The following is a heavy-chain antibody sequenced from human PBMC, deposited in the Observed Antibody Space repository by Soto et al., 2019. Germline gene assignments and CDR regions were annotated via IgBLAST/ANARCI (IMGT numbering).Heavy chain of an antibody. D-gene: IGHD4-17*01. J-gene: IGHJ4*02. CDR3: ARGFGDYDALSYYFDY. Sequence: QVQLQESGPGLVKPSQTLSLTCTVSGGSISSGGYYWSWIRQHPGKGLEWIGYIYYSGSTYYNPSLKSRVTISVDTSKNQFALKLSSVTAADTAVYYCARGFGDYDALSYYFDYWGQGTLVTVSS. CDR1: GGSISSGGYY. CDR2: IYYSGST. V-gene: IGHV4-31*03.